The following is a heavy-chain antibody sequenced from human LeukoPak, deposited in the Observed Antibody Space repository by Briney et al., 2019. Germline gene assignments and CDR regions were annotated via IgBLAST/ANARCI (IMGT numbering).Heavy chain of an antibody. V-gene: IGHV3-23*01. CDR3: AKEGGTGTRFDY. J-gene: IGHJ4*02. CDR2: ISGSGTGT. D-gene: IGHD1-7*01. CDR1: GFTFSSFA. Sequence: PGGSLRLSCAASGFTFSSFALSWVRQAQGKGLFWVSAISGSGTGTYYADSVKGRFTISRDNSKNTLYLQMNSLRAEDTAVYYCAKEGGTGTRFDYWGQGTLVTVSS.